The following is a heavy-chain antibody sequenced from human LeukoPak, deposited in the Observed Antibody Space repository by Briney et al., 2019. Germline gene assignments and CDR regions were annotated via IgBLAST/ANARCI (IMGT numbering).Heavy chain of an antibody. CDR3: ARAPEGYSYGYGAFDI. CDR1: GFTFSSYS. J-gene: IGHJ3*02. D-gene: IGHD5-18*01. CDR2: ISSSSSYI. V-gene: IGHV3-21*01. Sequence: GGSLRLSCAASGFTFSSYSMNWVRQAPGKGLEWVSSISSSSSYIYYADSVKGRFTISRDNAKNSLHLQMNSLRAEDTAVYYCARAPEGYSYGYGAFDIWGQGTMVTVSS.